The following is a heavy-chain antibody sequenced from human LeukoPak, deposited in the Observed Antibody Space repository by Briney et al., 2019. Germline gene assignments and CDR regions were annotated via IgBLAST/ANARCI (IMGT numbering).Heavy chain of an antibody. CDR1: GFTVSGNY. J-gene: IGHJ4*02. D-gene: IGHD3-3*01. Sequence: GGSLRLSCAASGFTVSGNYFNWVRQAPGKGLEWVSIIYRGGGTYYADSVKGRFTISRDDSKNTLYLEMKSLRTEDTAVYYCARDGGVDYWGQGILVTVS. CDR2: IYRGGGT. CDR3: ARDGGVDY. V-gene: IGHV3-66*01.